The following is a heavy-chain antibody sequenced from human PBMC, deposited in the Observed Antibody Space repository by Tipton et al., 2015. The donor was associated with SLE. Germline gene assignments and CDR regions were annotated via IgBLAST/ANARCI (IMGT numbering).Heavy chain of an antibody. D-gene: IGHD1-26*01. Sequence: GSLRLSCAASGFTFGSYAMNWVRQAPGEGLEWVSHISVSGDDTYYADSVKGRFTISRDSSKNTLYLQMNSLRAEDTAVYYCAKGGRLRSDLSSDYWGQGTLVTVSS. CDR2: ISVSGDDT. CDR1: GFTFGSYA. J-gene: IGHJ4*02. V-gene: IGHV3-23*01. CDR3: AKGGRLRSDLSSDY.